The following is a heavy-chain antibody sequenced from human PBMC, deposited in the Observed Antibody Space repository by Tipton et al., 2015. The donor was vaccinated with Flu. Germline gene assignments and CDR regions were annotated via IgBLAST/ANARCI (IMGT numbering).Heavy chain of an antibody. Sequence: SLRLSCEGSGFTFGNYAKSWVRQAPGKGLEWVATISGSGNTYYADSVKGRFTISRDKSKNTLYLQMNSLRHDDTAAYYCARDAGEVCGGDSSQVSWGQGTLFPVPS. D-gene: IGHD2-21*02. CDR1: GFTFGNYA. CDR3: ARDAGEVCGGDSSQVS. J-gene: IGHJ5*02. CDR2: ISGSGNT. V-gene: IGHV3-23*01.